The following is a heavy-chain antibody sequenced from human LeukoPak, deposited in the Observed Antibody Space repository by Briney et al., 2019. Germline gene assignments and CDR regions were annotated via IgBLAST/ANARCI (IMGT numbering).Heavy chain of an antibody. CDR3: ARDSTPRYYYDSSGYYFLPYYYYGMDV. CDR2: ISSSSSYI. Sequence: GGSLRLSCAASGFTFSSYSMNWVRQAPGKGLEWVSSISSSSSYIYYADSVKGRFTTSRDNAKNSLYLQMNSLRAEDTAVYYCARDSTPRYYYDSSGYYFLPYYYYGMDVWGQGTTVTVSS. V-gene: IGHV3-21*01. CDR1: GFTFSSYS. J-gene: IGHJ6*02. D-gene: IGHD3-22*01.